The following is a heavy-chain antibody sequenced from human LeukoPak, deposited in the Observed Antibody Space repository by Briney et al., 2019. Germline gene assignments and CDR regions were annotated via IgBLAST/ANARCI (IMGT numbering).Heavy chain of an antibody. D-gene: IGHD6-19*01. Sequence: GGSLRLSCTASGFTFSSYSMNWVRQAPGKGLEWVSSISTSSSYIYYADSVKGRFTISRDNSKNTLYLQMNSLRTDDTAVYYCAKIPSAVPGRGFDYWGQGTLVTVSS. CDR2: ISTSSSYI. J-gene: IGHJ4*02. CDR3: AKIPSAVPGRGFDY. V-gene: IGHV3-21*01. CDR1: GFTFSSYS.